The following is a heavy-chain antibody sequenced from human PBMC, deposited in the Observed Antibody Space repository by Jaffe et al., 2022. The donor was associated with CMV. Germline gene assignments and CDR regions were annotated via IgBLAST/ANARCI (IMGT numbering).Heavy chain of an antibody. V-gene: IGHV5-51*01. CDR3: ARRDSGFYRYGMDV. Sequence: EVQLVQSGAEVKKPGESLKISCQGSGYTFTNYWIAWVRQMPGKGLEWMGIVYPGDSDTRYSPSFQGQVTMSADKSSSTAYLQWSSLKASDTAIYFCARRDSGFYRYGMDVWGQGTTVSVSS. CDR1: GYTFTNYW. D-gene: IGHD3-16*02. J-gene: IGHJ6*02. CDR2: VYPGDSDT.